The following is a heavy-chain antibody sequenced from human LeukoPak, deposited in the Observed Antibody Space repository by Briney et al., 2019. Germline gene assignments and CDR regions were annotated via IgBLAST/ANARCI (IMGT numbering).Heavy chain of an antibody. V-gene: IGHV1-2*02. D-gene: IGHD3-22*01. CDR2: INPNSGGT. Sequence: ASVKVSCKASGYTFTGYYMHWVRQAPGQGLEWMGWINPNSGGTNYAQRFQGRVTMTRDTSISTAYMELSRLRSDDTAFYYCARAGVWDYNDSSGYHNGAFDIWGQGTMVTVSS. CDR3: ARAGVWDYNDSSGYHNGAFDI. J-gene: IGHJ3*02. CDR1: GYTFTGYY.